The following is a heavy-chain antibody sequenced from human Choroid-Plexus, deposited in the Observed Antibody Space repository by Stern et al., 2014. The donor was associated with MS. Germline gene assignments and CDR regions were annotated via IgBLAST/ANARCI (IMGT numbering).Heavy chain of an antibody. Sequence: VQLVESGGGVVQPGRPLSLSCVASGFPFGSCAMHWVRQAPGTGLEWVAGVSYDGSNKYYAGSVKGRFTISRDNSQNTLYMQMSSLRPEDTAVYYCAKDRQYLTYFFDHWGQGSLVTVSS. V-gene: IGHV3-30*18. CDR1: GFPFGSCA. CDR2: VSYDGSNK. J-gene: IGHJ5*02. D-gene: IGHD2/OR15-2a*01. CDR3: AKDRQYLTYFFDH.